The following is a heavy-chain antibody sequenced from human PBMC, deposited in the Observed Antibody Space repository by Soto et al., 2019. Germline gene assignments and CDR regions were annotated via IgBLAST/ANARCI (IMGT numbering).Heavy chain of an antibody. V-gene: IGHV3-23*01. CDR1: GFTFSRYA. CDR2: TSTSGGST. CDR3: VKDVGGYSGYAFDC. D-gene: IGHD5-12*01. J-gene: IGHJ4*02. Sequence: EVQLLESGGGLVQPGGSLRLSCAASGFTFSRYAMSWVRQAPGKGLEWVSATSTSGGSTYSADSVKGRFTISRDNSKNTLYLQMYSLRAADTAVYYCVKDVGGYSGYAFDCWGQGTLVTVSS.